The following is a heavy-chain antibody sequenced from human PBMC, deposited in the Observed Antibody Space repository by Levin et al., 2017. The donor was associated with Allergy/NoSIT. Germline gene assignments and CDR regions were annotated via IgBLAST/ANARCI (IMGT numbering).Heavy chain of an antibody. CDR2: IYTSGST. Sequence: TSSETLSLTCSVSGGSISSSSYYWSWIRQPAGKGLEWIGRIYTSGSTNYNPSLKSRVTISVDTSKNQFSLKLSSVTAADTAVYYCVGGYCSGGNCYSFGFWGQGTLVTVSS. CDR1: GGSISSSSYY. D-gene: IGHD2-15*01. CDR3: VGGYCSGGNCYSFGF. J-gene: IGHJ4*02. V-gene: IGHV4-61*02.